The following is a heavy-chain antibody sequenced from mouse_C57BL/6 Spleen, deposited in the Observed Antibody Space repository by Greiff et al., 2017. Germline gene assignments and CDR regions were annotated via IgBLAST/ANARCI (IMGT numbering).Heavy chain of an antibody. CDR3: ARVPF. D-gene: IGHD5-1*01. V-gene: IGHV1-59*01. CDR2: IDPSDSYT. CDR1: GYTFTSYW. J-gene: IGHJ2*01. Sequence: QVQLQQPGAELVRPGTSVKLSCKASGYTFTSYWMHWVNQRPGQGLEWIGVIDPSDSYTNYNQKFKGKTTLTVDTSSSTAYMQLSSLTSEDSAVYYCARVPFWGQGTTLTVSS.